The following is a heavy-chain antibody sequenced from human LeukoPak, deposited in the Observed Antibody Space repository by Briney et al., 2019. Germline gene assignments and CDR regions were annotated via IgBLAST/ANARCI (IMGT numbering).Heavy chain of an antibody. D-gene: IGHD1-26*01. CDR3: ASSIVGATPPH. J-gene: IGHJ1*01. V-gene: IGHV4-34*01. CDR2: INHSGST. Sequence: SETLSLTCAVYGGSFSGYYWSWIRQPPGKGLEWIGEINHSGSTYYNPSLKSRVTISVDTSKNQFSLKLSSVTAADTAVYYCASSIVGATPPHWGQGTLVTVSS. CDR1: GGSFSGYY.